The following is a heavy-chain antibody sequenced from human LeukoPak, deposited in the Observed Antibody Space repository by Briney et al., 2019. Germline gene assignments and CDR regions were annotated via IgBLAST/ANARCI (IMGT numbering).Heavy chain of an antibody. Sequence: SETLSLTCAVYGGSFSGYYWSWIRQPPGKGLGWIGEINHSGSTNYNPSLKSRVTISVDTSKNQFSLKLSPVTAADTAVYYCARPYDRVVARYFAYWGQGTLVSVSS. CDR3: ARPYDRVVARYFAY. CDR1: GGSFSGYY. D-gene: IGHD3-9*01. J-gene: IGHJ4*02. CDR2: INHSGST. V-gene: IGHV4-34*01.